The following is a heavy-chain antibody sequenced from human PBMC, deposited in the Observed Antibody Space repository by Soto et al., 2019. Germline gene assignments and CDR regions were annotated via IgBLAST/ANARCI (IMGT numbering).Heavy chain of an antibody. CDR3: ARGGCSSTSCYAGELLSYYYYMDA. Sequence: GGSLRLSCAASGFPFSSYWMHWVRQAPGKGLVWVSRINSDGSSTSYADSVKGRFTISRDNAKNTLYLQMNSLRAEDTAVYYCARGGCSSTSCYAGELLSYYYYMDAWGKGTTVTVSS. D-gene: IGHD2-2*01. CDR1: GFPFSSYW. V-gene: IGHV3-74*01. J-gene: IGHJ6*03. CDR2: INSDGSST.